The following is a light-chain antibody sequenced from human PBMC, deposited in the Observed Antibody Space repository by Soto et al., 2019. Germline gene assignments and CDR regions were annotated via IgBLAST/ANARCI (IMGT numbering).Light chain of an antibody. V-gene: IGKV1-39*01. CDR1: QSISSY. CDR3: QQSYSTPRT. Sequence: DIQMTQSPSSLSASVGDRVTITCRASQSISSYLNWYQQKPGKDPKLLIYAASSLQSGVPSRFSGSGSGTDFTLTISSLQPEDFATYSCQQSYSTPRTFGQGTKVEIK. J-gene: IGKJ1*01. CDR2: AAS.